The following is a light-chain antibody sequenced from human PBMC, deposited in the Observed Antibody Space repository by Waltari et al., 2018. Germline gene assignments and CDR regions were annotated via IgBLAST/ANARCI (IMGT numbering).Light chain of an antibody. CDR3: QHYVRLPVA. Sequence: DIVLTQSPGTLSLSPGERATLSCRASQSVRRAFAWYQQRPGQAPRLLIYDASNRATGIPDRFSGRGSGTDFSLTISRLEPEDFAVYYCQHYVRLPVAFGQGTKVEIK. V-gene: IGKV3-20*01. CDR2: DAS. J-gene: IGKJ1*01. CDR1: QSVRRA.